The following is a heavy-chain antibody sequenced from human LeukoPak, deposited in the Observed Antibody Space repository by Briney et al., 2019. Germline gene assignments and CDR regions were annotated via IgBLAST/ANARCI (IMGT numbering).Heavy chain of an antibody. CDR1: GYTLTELS. D-gene: IGHD1-26*01. V-gene: IGHV1-24*01. CDR3: AREVGSTDH. Sequence: ASVKVSCKVPGYTLTELSMHWVRQAPGKGLEWMGGFDPEDGETIYAQKFQGRVTMTRDTSTSTVYMQLSSLTSEDTAVYYCAREVGSTDHWGQGTLVTVSS. CDR2: FDPEDGET. J-gene: IGHJ4*02.